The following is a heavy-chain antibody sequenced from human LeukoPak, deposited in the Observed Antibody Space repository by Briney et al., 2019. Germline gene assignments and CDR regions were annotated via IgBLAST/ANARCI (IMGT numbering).Heavy chain of an antibody. Sequence: PSEPLSLTCTVCGGCISSYYWSWIRQPPGKGLECIGYIYYSGRTKYNPSLKTRVTISVDTSKNHFSLKLSSVTAADTAVYYCARDGYSGSYDFFDYWGQGTLVTVSS. CDR3: ARDGYSGSYDFFDY. J-gene: IGHJ4*02. V-gene: IGHV4-59*01. D-gene: IGHD1-26*01. CDR1: GGCISSYY. CDR2: IYYSGRT.